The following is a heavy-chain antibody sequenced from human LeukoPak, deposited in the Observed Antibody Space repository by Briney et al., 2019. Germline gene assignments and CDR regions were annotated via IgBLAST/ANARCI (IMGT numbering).Heavy chain of an antibody. CDR1: GFTFGDYA. Sequence: PGGSLRLSCTASGFTFGDYAMSRVRQAPGKGLEWVGFIRSKAYGGTTEYAASVKGRFTISRDGSKSIAYLQMNSLKTEDTAVYYCTSINIVGATDFDYWGQGTLVTVSS. V-gene: IGHV3-49*04. CDR3: TSINIVGATDFDY. CDR2: IRSKAYGGTT. J-gene: IGHJ4*02. D-gene: IGHD1-26*01.